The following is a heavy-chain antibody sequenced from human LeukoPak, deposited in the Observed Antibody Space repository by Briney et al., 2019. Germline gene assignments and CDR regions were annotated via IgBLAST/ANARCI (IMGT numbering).Heavy chain of an antibody. CDR1: GGSITSTNL. V-gene: IGHV4-4*02. Sequence: SGTLSLTCAVSGGSITSTNLWNWVRQPPGKGLEWIGQIYHTGSTTYNPSLKSRVTISVDTSKNQFSLKLSSVTAADTAVYYCARDPFYHQDIVVVPAGGNYWGQGTLVTVSS. CDR2: IYHTGST. D-gene: IGHD2-2*01. J-gene: IGHJ4*02. CDR3: ARDPFYHQDIVVVPAGGNY.